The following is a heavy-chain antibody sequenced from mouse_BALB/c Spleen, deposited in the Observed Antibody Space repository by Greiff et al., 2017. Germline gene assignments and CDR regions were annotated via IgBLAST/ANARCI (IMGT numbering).Heavy chain of an antibody. CDR3: AKLSDYAMDY. CDR2: IYPGGGYT. Sequence: QVQLKESGAELVRPGTSVKISCKASGYTFTNYWLGWVKQRPGHGLEWIGDIYPGGGYTNYNEKFKGKATLTADTSSSTAYMQLSSLTSEDSAVYFCAKLSDYAMDYWGQGTSVTVSS. V-gene: IGHV1-63*02. D-gene: IGHD1-1*01. CDR1: GYTFTNYW. J-gene: IGHJ4*01.